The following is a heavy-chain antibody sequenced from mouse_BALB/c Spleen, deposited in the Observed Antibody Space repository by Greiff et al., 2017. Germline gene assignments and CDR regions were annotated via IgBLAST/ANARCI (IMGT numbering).Heavy chain of an antibody. J-gene: IGHJ3*01. CDR1: GYSITSDYA. V-gene: IGHV3-2*02. CDR2: ISYSGST. D-gene: IGHD2-14*01. Sequence: EVKLVESGPGLVKPSQSLSLTCTVTGYSITSDYAWNWIRQFPGNKLEWMGYISYSGSTSYNPSLKSRISITRDTSKNQFFLQLNSVTTEDTATYYCARAYYRYDGGAWFAYWGQGTLVTVSA. CDR3: ARAYYRYDGGAWFAY.